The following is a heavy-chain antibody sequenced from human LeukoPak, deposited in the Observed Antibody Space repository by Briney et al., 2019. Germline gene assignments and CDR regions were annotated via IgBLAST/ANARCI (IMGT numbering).Heavy chain of an antibody. CDR2: IDPSDSYT. J-gene: IGHJ4*02. V-gene: IGHV5-10-1*01. D-gene: IGHD4-17*01. CDR1: GYSFTSYW. CDR3: ARGEMTTVTTRGIYYFDY. Sequence: GESLRISCKGSGYSFTSYWISWVRQMPGKGQEWMGRIDPSDSYTNFSPSFQGHVTISADKSISTASLQWISLKASDNAMYYCARGEMTTVTTRGIYYFDYWGQGTLVTVSS.